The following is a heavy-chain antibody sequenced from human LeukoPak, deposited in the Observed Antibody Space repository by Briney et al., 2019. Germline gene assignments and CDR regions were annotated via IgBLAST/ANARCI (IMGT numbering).Heavy chain of an antibody. J-gene: IGHJ6*02. CDR2: MSSGGTT. CDR3: ATRGAPGYYYGMDV. CDR1: GFTVGSNY. V-gene: IGHV3-66*01. Sequence: GGSLRLSCAASGFTVGSNYMSWVRQAPGKGLEWISIMSSGGTTSYADSVKGRFTISRDNSRNTLYLQMNSLRAEDTAVYYCATRGAPGYYYGMDVWGQGTTVTVSS. D-gene: IGHD1-26*01.